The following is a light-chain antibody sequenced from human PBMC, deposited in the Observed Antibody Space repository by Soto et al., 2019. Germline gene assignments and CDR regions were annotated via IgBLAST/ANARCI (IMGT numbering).Light chain of an antibody. CDR1: SSNIGINT. CDR3: AAWDDSLNGPV. CDR2: SSN. V-gene: IGLV1-44*01. Sequence: QSVLTQPPSASGTPGQRVTISCSGSSSNIGINTVNWYQQLPGTAPKLLIYSSNQRPSGVPDRFSGSKSGTSASLAISGLQSEDEADYYCAAWDDSLNGPVFGTGTKATVL. J-gene: IGLJ1*01.